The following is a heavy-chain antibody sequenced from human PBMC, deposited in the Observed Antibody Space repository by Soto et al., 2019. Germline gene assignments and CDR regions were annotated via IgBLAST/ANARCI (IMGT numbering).Heavy chain of an antibody. CDR3: ARGRTAALIETRLFRVLFDL. D-gene: IGHD3-10*01. V-gene: IGHV4-34*01. J-gene: IGHJ4*01. CDR2: ISRSGST. CDR1: GGSLGGFH. Sequence: QVQLQQWGPGLLKPSETLSLTCAVSGGSLGGFHWSWIRQPPGKGLEWIGEISRSGSTNYDPSLKSRVTVSMDTSRNQVSLNLSSVTDADTAVYYCARGRTAALIETRLFRVLFDLWGHGNLVIVSS.